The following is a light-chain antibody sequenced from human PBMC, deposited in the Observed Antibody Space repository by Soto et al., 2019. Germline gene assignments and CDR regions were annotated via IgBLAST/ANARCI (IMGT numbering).Light chain of an antibody. Sequence: QSVLTQPASVSGSPGQSITISCTGTSSDVGVYDYVSWYQQHPGKAPQLMIYEVSNRPSGVSNRFSGSKSGNTASLTVSGLQAEDEADYYCSSFAGSNNFPYVFGTGTKVTVL. CDR3: SSFAGSNNFPYV. V-gene: IGLV2-14*01. CDR1: SSDVGVYDY. J-gene: IGLJ1*01. CDR2: EVS.